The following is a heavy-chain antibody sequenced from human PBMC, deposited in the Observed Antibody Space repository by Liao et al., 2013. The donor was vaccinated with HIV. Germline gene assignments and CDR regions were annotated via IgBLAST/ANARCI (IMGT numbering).Heavy chain of an antibody. CDR2: IYYSGST. J-gene: IGHJ3*02. CDR3: ARGAGGFDI. CDR1: GGSISSYY. V-gene: IGHV4-59*12. D-gene: IGHD1-14*01. Sequence: QLQLQESGPGLVKPSETLSLTCTVSGGSISSYYWSWIRQPPGKELEWIGYIYYSGSTNYNPSLKSRVTLSVDTSRNQFSLNVNSVTAADTAVYYCARGAGGFDIWGQGTVVTVSS.